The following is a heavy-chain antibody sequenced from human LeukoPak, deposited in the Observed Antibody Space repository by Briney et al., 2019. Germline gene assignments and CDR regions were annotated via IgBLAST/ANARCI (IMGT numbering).Heavy chain of an antibody. Sequence: SETLSLTCAVYGGSFSGYYWSWIRQPPGKGLEWIGEINHSGSTNYNPSLKSRVTISVDTSKNQFSLKLSSVTAADTAVYYCARMVAAVDSYYFDYWGQGTLVTVSS. V-gene: IGHV4-34*01. CDR1: GGSFSGYY. D-gene: IGHD2-15*01. J-gene: IGHJ4*02. CDR2: INHSGST. CDR3: ARMVAAVDSYYFDY.